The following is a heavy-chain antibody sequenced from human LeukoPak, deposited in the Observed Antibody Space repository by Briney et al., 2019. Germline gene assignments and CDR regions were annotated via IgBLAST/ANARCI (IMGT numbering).Heavy chain of an antibody. J-gene: IGHJ4*02. D-gene: IGHD6-13*01. CDR2: ISAYNGNT. Sequence: ASVKVSCKASGYTFTSYGISWVRQAPGQGLEWMGWISAYNGNTNYAQKLQGRVTMTTDTSTSTAYMELRSLRSDDTAVYYCARDMWSEAAAAHLFDYWGQGTLVTVSS. CDR3: ARDMWSEAAAAHLFDY. V-gene: IGHV1-18*01. CDR1: GYTFTSYG.